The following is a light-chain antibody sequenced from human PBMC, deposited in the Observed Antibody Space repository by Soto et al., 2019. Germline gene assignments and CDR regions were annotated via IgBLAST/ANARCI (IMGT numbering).Light chain of an antibody. J-gene: IGKJ4*01. V-gene: IGKV1-27*01. CDR1: QGISNY. Sequence: DIQLTRFPSSLCASVGASVTIPCRASQGISNYLAWYQQKTGKVPKLLIYAASTLQSGVPYRLSGSGSGTDFNLTISRLQPEDVATYYCQQYNSAPLTCGGGTKVDIK. CDR3: QQYNSAPLT. CDR2: AAS.